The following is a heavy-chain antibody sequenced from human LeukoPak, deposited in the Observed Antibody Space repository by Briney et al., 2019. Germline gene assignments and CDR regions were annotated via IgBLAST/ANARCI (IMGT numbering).Heavy chain of an antibody. J-gene: IGHJ5*02. CDR1: GGSISSYY. CDR3: ARNYGDTAGYWFDP. D-gene: IGHD4-17*01. CDR2: IYYSGST. Sequence: SETLSLTCTVSGGSISSYYWSWIRQPPGKRLEWIGYIYYSGSTNYNPSLKSRVTISVDTSKNQFSLKLSSVTAADTAVYYCARNYGDTAGYWFDPWGQGTLVTVSS. V-gene: IGHV4-59*01.